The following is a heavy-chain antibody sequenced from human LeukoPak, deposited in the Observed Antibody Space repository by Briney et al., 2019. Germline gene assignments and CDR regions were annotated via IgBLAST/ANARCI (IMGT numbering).Heavy chain of an antibody. D-gene: IGHD1-26*01. Sequence: GGSLRLSCAASGFTFSSYSMNWVRQAPGKGLEWVSSISSSSSYIYYADSVKGRFTISRDNAKNSLYLQMNSLRAEDTAVYYRARVKSVVGATTADYWGQGTLVTVSS. CDR3: ARVKSVVGATTADY. CDR1: GFTFSSYS. CDR2: ISSSSSYI. J-gene: IGHJ4*02. V-gene: IGHV3-21*01.